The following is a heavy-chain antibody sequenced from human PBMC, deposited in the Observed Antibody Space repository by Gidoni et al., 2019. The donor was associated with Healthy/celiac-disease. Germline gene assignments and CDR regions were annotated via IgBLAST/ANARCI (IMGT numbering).Heavy chain of an antibody. J-gene: IGHJ4*02. CDR1: GFTFSSYA. CDR3: AVSKIGVVLQFDY. D-gene: IGHD3-3*01. Sequence: QVQLVESGGGVVQPGRSLRLSCAASGFTFSSYAMHWVRQAPGKGLEWVAVISYDGSNKYYADSVKGRFTISRDNSKNTLYLQMNSLRAEDTAVYYCAVSKIGVVLQFDYWGQGTLVTVSS. CDR2: ISYDGSNK. V-gene: IGHV3-30-3*01.